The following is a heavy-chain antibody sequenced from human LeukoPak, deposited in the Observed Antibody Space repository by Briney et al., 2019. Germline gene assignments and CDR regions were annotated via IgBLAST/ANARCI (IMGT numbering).Heavy chain of an antibody. CDR1: GGSISTYY. CDR2: LYYSGGT. Sequence: SETLSLTCTVSGGSISTYYWSWIRQPPGKGLEWIGFLYYSGGTNYNPSLKSRVTISVDTSKNQFSLKLGSVTAADTAVYYCARQWLARTPIDYWGQGTLVTVSS. J-gene: IGHJ4*02. CDR3: ARQWLARTPIDY. V-gene: IGHV4-59*08. D-gene: IGHD6-19*01.